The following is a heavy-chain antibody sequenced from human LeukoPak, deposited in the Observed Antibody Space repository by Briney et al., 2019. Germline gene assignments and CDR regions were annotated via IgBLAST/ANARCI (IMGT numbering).Heavy chain of an antibody. D-gene: IGHD5-12*01. CDR3: ARVGYSGYAFDY. J-gene: IGHJ4*02. Sequence: PGGSLRLSCAASGFRFSTYGMHWVRQAPGKGLEWVANIKQDGSEKYYVDSVKGRFTISRDNAKNSLYLQMNSLRAENTAVYYCARVGYSGYAFDYWGQGTLVTVSS. CDR1: GFRFSTYG. V-gene: IGHV3-7*04. CDR2: IKQDGSEK.